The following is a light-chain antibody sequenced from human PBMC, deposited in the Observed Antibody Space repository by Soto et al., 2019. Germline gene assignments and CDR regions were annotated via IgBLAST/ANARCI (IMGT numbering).Light chain of an antibody. J-gene: IGLJ1*01. CDR3: CSYAGSYTVYV. Sequence: VLTQPRSVSGSPGQSVTISCTGTSSDVGGYNYVSWYQQHPGKAPKLMIYDVSKRPSGVPDRFSGSKSGNTASLTISGLQAEDEADYYCCSYAGSYTVYVFGTGTKVTVL. V-gene: IGLV2-11*01. CDR1: SSDVGGYNY. CDR2: DVS.